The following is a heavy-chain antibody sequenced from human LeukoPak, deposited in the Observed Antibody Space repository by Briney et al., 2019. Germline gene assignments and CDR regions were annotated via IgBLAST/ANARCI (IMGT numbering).Heavy chain of an antibody. J-gene: IGHJ4*02. V-gene: IGHV1-46*01. D-gene: IGHD4-17*01. CDR2: INPSDGYT. Sequence: ASVKVSCKASGYTFTSYYMHWVRQAPGQGLEWVGIINPSDGYTTYAQKFQGRVTMTRDTSTSTVYMELTSLRSEDTAVYYCATGLGSNDYADGLDPFDYWGQGALLTVSS. CDR3: ATGLGSNDYADGLDPFDY. CDR1: GYTFTSYY.